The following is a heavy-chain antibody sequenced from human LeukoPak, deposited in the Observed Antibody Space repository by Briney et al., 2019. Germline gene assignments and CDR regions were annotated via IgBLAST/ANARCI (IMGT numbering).Heavy chain of an antibody. V-gene: IGHV1-2*02. Sequence: GASVKVSCKASGYTFTGYYMHWVRQAPGQGLEWMGWINPNSGGTNYAQKFQSRVTMTRDTSISTAYMELSRLRSDDTAVYYCAREALSIVGATIDAFDIWGQGTMVTVSS. CDR3: AREALSIVGATIDAFDI. CDR1: GYTFTGYY. D-gene: IGHD1-26*01. CDR2: INPNSGGT. J-gene: IGHJ3*02.